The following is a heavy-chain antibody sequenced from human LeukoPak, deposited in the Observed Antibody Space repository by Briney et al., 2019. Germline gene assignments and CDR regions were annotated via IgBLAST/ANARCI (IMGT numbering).Heavy chain of an antibody. D-gene: IGHD2-15*01. Sequence: SETLSLTCTVSGGSISSSYWSWIRQPAGKGLEWIGRIYTSGSTFYNPSLKRRVTISVDTSKNQFSLKLSSVTAADTAVYYCARFAAYWGQGTLVSVSS. V-gene: IGHV4-4*07. J-gene: IGHJ4*02. CDR3: ARFAAY. CDR2: IYTSGST. CDR1: GGSISSSY.